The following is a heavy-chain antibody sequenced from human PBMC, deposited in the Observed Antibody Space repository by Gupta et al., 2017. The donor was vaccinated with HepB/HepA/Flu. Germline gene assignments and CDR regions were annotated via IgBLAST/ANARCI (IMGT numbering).Heavy chain of an antibody. Sequence: QLQLQESGPGLVKPSETLSLTCAVSGGAIVSDDYWWAWIRQPQGKGLEWLGSVFHSGSIHHTPPLARRLTTSVDTSKNQFTLKMTSLTAADTAVYYCARQKGLGKWTLDYWGQGILVTVSP. CDR2: VFHSGSI. J-gene: IGHJ4*02. CDR1: GGAIVSDDYW. V-gene: IGHV4-39*01. CDR3: ARQKGLGKWTLDY. D-gene: IGHD3/OR15-3a*01.